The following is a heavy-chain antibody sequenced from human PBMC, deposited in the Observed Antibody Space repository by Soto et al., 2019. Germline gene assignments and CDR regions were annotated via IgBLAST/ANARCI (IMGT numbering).Heavy chain of an antibody. J-gene: IGHJ4*02. CDR3: ATGRYSSGWYGY. CDR2: FDPEDGET. V-gene: IGHV1-24*01. D-gene: IGHD6-19*01. Sequence: ASVKVSCKVSGYTLTKLSMHWVRQAPGKGLEWMGGFDPEDGETIYAQKFQGRVTMTEDTSTDTAYMELSSLRSEDTAVYYCATGRYSSGWYGYWGQGTLVTVSS. CDR1: GYTLTKLS.